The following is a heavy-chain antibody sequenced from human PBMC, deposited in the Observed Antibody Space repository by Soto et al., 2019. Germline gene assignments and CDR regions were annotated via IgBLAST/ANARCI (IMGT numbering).Heavy chain of an antibody. CDR3: ARGDSGSYCEGEYYYYYGMDV. D-gene: IGHD1-26*01. CDR2: IIPILGIA. J-gene: IGHJ6*02. Sequence: QVQLVQSGAEVKKPGSSVKVSCKASGGTFSSYTISWVRQAPGQGLEWMGRIIPILGIANYAQKFQGRVTITADKSTSTAYRELRSLRSEDTAVYYCARGDSGSYCEGEYYYYYGMDVWGQGTTVTVSS. CDR1: GGTFSSYT. V-gene: IGHV1-69*02.